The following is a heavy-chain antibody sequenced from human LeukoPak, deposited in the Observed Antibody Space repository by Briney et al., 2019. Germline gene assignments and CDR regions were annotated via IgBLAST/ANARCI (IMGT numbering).Heavy chain of an antibody. V-gene: IGHV3-48*04. J-gene: IGHJ6*04. Sequence: GGSLRLPCAASGFTFSSYWMSWVRQAPGKGLEWVSYISSSGSTIYYADSVKGRFTISRDNAKNSLYLQMNSLRAEDTAVYYCAELGITMIGGVWGKGTTVTISS. CDR2: ISSSGSTI. CDR3: AELGITMIGGV. D-gene: IGHD3-10*02. CDR1: GFTFSSYW.